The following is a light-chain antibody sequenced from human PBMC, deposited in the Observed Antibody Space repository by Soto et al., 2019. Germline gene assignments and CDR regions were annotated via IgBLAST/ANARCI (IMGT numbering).Light chain of an antibody. CDR1: SSDVGDYDY. CDR2: AVS. V-gene: IGLV2-14*01. J-gene: IGLJ2*01. CDR3: SSYTSTSTYLL. Sequence: QSVLTQPASVSGSPGQSITISCTGTSSDVGDYDYVSWYQQHPGKAPKLLIYAVSYRPSGVSTRFSGSKSGNTASLIISGLQAEDEADYYCSSYTSTSTYLLIGGGTQLTVL.